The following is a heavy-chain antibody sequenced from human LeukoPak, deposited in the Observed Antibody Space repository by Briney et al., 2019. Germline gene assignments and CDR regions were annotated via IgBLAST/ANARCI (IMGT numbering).Heavy chain of an antibody. V-gene: IGHV3-74*01. D-gene: IGHD6-13*01. Sequence: GGSLRLSCAASGFTFSSYGMHWVRQAPGKGLVWVSRINTDGSTTNYADSVKGRFTISRDNTKNTLYLQMNTLRAEDTAVYYCVAAGTFDYWGQGALVTVSS. CDR2: INTDGSTT. CDR3: VAAGTFDY. J-gene: IGHJ4*02. CDR1: GFTFSSYG.